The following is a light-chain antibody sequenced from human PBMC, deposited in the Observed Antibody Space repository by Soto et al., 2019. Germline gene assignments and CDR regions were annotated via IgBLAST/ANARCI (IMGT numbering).Light chain of an antibody. CDR3: SSRTTSNPYV. Sequence: QSALTQPASVSGSPGQSITISCTGTSSDIGAYNSVSWYQQHPGKAPKLMIYEVSNRPSGVSNRFSASKSGNTASLTISGLQAEDEADYYCSSRTTSNPYVFGPGTKLPVL. J-gene: IGLJ1*01. V-gene: IGLV2-14*01. CDR1: SSDIGAYNS. CDR2: EVS.